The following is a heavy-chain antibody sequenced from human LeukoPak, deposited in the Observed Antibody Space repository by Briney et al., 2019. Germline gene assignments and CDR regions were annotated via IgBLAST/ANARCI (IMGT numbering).Heavy chain of an antibody. V-gene: IGHV3-30*18. CDR1: GFTVGATD. CDR2: LKHDDEI. CDR3: TKIGPVSETIDY. J-gene: IGHJ4*02. Sequence: PGRSLRLSCVASGFTVGATDMYWVRRAPGKRLEWVAVLKHDDEIHYMDSVRGRFTISRDNSKNTLLLDMDGLRPEDTATYYCTKIGPVSETIDYWGQGTLVTVSS. D-gene: IGHD2-2*01.